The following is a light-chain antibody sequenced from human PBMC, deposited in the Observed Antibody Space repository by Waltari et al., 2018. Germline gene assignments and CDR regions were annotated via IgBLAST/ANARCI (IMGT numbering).Light chain of an antibody. V-gene: IGLV2-14*03. CDR1: NTDLGDFNL. J-gene: IGLJ1*01. Sequence: SALTQPASVSASPGQSIAISCPATNTDLGDFNLVSWYQQHPGEAARLLMYDVNVRPSGISNRFSGSKSGNTASLIISGLQAEDEADYYCCSFTTRRTYVFGTGTKVTVL. CDR3: CSFTTRRTYV. CDR2: DVN.